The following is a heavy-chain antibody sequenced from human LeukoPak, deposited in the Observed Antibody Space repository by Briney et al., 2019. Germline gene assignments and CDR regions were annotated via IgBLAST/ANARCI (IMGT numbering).Heavy chain of an antibody. Sequence: SGGSLRLSCTASGFTFGDHAMSWFRQAPGKGLEWVGFIRSKAYGGTTEYAASVKGRFTISRDDSKSIAYLQMNSLKTEDTAVYYCTRGSCSSTSCYASLWFDPWGQGTLVTVSS. CDR3: TRGSCSSTSCYASLWFDP. D-gene: IGHD2-2*01. CDR2: IRSKAYGGTT. V-gene: IGHV3-49*03. CDR1: GFTFGDHA. J-gene: IGHJ5*02.